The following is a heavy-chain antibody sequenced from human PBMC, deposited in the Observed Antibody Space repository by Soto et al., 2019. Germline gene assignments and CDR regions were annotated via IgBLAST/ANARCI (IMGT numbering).Heavy chain of an antibody. J-gene: IGHJ4*02. D-gene: IGHD3-10*01. CDR1: GFTFITYW. Sequence: GSLRLSCVASGFTFITYWMTWVRQAPGMGLEWVAGIKEDGSEEVYVDSVKGRFSISRDNAKTSLYLQLNSLRAEDTAVYYCATAISSPFTNFDYWGQGSLVTVS. V-gene: IGHV3-7*01. CDR3: ATAISSPFTNFDY. CDR2: IKEDGSEE.